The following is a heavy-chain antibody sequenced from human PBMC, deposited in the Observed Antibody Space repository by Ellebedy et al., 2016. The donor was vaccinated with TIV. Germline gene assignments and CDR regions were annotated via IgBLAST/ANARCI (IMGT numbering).Heavy chain of an antibody. J-gene: IGHJ3*02. CDR2: INQDGSEK. V-gene: IGHV3-7*01. CDR3: ASKGGGDGI. D-gene: IGHD2-21*02. Sequence: GESLKISCKASGFSFGDYAVSWIRQAPGKGLEWVANINQDGSEKYYVDSVKGRFTISRDNAKNSLYLQMNSLRAEDTAVYYCASKGGGDGIWGQGTMVTVSS. CDR1: GFSFGDYA.